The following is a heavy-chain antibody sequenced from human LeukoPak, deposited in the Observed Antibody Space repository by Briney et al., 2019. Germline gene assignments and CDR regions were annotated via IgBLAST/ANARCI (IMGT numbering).Heavy chain of an antibody. CDR3: AKGYDFWSGSYYYYYMDV. CDR2: ISSAASTI. V-gene: IGHV3-48*03. Sequence: GGSLRLSCAASGFTFSRYEMKWVRQAPGKGLEWVSYISSAASTIYYADSVKGRFTISRDNAKNSLYLQMNSLRAEDTAVYYCAKGYDFWSGSYYYYYMDVWGKGTTVTVSS. D-gene: IGHD3-3*01. J-gene: IGHJ6*03. CDR1: GFTFSRYE.